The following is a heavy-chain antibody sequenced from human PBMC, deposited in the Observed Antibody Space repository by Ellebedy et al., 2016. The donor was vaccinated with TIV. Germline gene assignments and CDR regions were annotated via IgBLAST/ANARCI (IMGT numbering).Heavy chain of an antibody. J-gene: IGHJ6*02. V-gene: IGHV3-48*01. CDR3: ASEVTDNYYYGMDV. Sequence: GESLKISCAASGFTFSTFGMNWVRQAPGKGLEWVSYISYSSLTTYYADSVTGRFTISRDNAKNSLFLQMNSLRGEDTAVYYCASEVTDNYYYGMDVWGQGTTATVS. CDR2: ISYSSLTT. CDR1: GFTFSTFG.